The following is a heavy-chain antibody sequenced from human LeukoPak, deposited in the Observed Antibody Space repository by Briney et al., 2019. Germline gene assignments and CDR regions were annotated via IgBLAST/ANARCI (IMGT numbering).Heavy chain of an antibody. CDR3: VRGGPNKSGWTLDY. J-gene: IGHJ4*02. Sequence: ASVKVSCKASGYSLTNYAIRWVRQAPGQRLEWMGWFNSDTGNTDYSQKFQGRVTISRDTSANTAYMELNRLRPEDTAVFYCVRGGPNKSGWTLDYWGQGTLVTVSA. CDR1: GYSLTNYA. CDR2: FNSDTGNT. D-gene: IGHD6-19*01. V-gene: IGHV1-3*01.